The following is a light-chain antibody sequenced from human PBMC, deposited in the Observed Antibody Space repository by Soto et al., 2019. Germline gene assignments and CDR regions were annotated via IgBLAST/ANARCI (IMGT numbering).Light chain of an antibody. CDR3: QQRSNWPELT. CDR1: QSVSSY. V-gene: IGKV3-11*01. J-gene: IGKJ4*01. Sequence: EIVLTQSPATLSLSPGERSTLSCRASQSVSSYLAWYQQKPGQAPRLLIYDASNRATGIPARFSGSGSGTDFTLTIRSLEPEDFAVYYCQQRSNWPELTFGGGTTVDIK. CDR2: DAS.